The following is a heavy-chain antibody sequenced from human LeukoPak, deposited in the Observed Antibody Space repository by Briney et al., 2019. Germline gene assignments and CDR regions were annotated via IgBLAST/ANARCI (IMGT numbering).Heavy chain of an antibody. J-gene: IGHJ5*02. Sequence: NPSQTLSLTCTVSGGSISSGGYYWSWIRQHPGKGLEWIGYIYYSGSTYYNPSLKSRVTISVDTSKNQFSLKLSSVTAADTAVYYCARDSEGGSGWFDPWGQGTLVTVSS. V-gene: IGHV4-31*03. CDR3: ARDSEGGSGWFDP. CDR2: IYYSGST. CDR1: GGSISSGGYY. D-gene: IGHD3-16*01.